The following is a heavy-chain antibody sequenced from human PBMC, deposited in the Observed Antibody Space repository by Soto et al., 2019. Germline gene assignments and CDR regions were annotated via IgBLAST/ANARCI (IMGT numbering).Heavy chain of an antibody. CDR1: SGSIISSNYY. V-gene: IGHV4-39*01. J-gene: IGHJ5*02. CDR2: IYYSGST. Sequence: QLLESGPGLVKPSETLSLTCTVSSGSIISSNYYWAWIRQPPEKGLEWIATIYYSGSTYYSPSLKSRVTISVDTSKNQFSLRLASVTAADTAVYYCARLNKPGWFDPGGQGTLVTVSS. CDR3: ARLNKPGWFDP.